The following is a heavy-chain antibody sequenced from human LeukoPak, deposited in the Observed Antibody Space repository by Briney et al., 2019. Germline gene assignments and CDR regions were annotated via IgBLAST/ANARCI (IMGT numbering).Heavy chain of an antibody. CDR2: IYYSGST. D-gene: IGHD2-2*02. J-gene: IGHJ5*02. V-gene: IGHV4-39*01. CDR3: ARQGVVVPAAIGDWFDP. Sequence: SETLSLTCTVSGGSISSSSYYWGWIRQPPGNGLEWIGSIYYSGSTYYNPSLKSRVTISVDTSKNQFSLKLSSVTAADTAVYYCARQGVVVPAAIGDWFDPWGQGTLVTVSS. CDR1: GGSISSSSYY.